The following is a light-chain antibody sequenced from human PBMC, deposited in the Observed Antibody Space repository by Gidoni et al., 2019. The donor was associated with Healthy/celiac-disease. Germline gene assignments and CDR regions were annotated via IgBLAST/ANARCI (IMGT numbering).Light chain of an antibody. CDR1: QGISNY. CDR2: AAS. Sequence: DIQMTQSPSSLSASVGDRASITCRESQGISNYLAWYQQKPGKVPKLMIYAASPLQSGVPSRFSGSGSGTDFTLTISSLQPEDVATYYCQKNNSAPRTFGQGTKVEIK. J-gene: IGKJ1*01. CDR3: QKNNSAPRT. V-gene: IGKV1-27*01.